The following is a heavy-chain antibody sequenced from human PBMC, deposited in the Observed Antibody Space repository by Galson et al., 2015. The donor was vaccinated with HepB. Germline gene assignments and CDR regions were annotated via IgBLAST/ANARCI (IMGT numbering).Heavy chain of an antibody. CDR1: GFTFNNYA. J-gene: IGHJ4*02. CDR3: AKVFPGQRLMPNDY. D-gene: IGHD2-8*01. CDR2: ITGSSGSA. V-gene: IGHV3-23*01. Sequence: SLRLSCAASGFTFNNYAMNWVRQAPGKGLEWVSTITGSSGSAYYAESVKGRFTISRDNSRNTLYLQMNSLRAEDTAVYYCAKVFPGQRLMPNDYWGQGTLVTVSS.